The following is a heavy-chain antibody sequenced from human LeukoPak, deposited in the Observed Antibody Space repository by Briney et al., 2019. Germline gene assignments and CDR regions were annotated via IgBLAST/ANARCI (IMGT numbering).Heavy chain of an antibody. CDR3: ARVLGLRVLNWFKGFDP. J-gene: IGHJ5*02. V-gene: IGHV4-34*01. CDR2: INHSGST. Sequence: SETLSLTCAVYGGSFSGYYWSWIRQPPGKGLEWIGEINHSGSTNYNPSLRSRVTISVDTSKNQFSLKLSSVTAADTAVYYCARVLGLRVLNWFKGFDPWGQGTLVTVSS. D-gene: IGHD3-10*01. CDR1: GGSFSGYY.